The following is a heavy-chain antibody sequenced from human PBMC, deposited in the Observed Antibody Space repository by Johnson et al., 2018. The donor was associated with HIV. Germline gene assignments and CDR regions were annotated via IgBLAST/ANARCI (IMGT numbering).Heavy chain of an antibody. D-gene: IGHD6-13*01. CDR2: IYSGGST. V-gene: IGHV3-66*01. Sequence: VQLVESGGGVVQPGRSLRLSCGASGFIFSSYAMHWVRQAPGQGLEWVSVIYSGGSTYYADSVKGRFTISRDNSKNTLYLQMNSLRAEDTAVYYCARDKYPPTAAAGTDAFDIWGQGTMVTVSS. J-gene: IGHJ3*02. CDR3: ARDKYPPTAAAGTDAFDI. CDR1: GFIFSSYA.